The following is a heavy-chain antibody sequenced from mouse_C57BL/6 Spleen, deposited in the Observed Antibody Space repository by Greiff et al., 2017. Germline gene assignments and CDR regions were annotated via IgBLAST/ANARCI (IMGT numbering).Heavy chain of an antibody. V-gene: IGHV1-15*01. CDR3: TRVYYGSSNWYFDV. CDR2: IDPETGGT. Sequence: QVQLKESGAELVRPGASVTLSCKASGYTFTDYEMHWVKQTPVHGLEWIGAIDPETGGTAYNQKFKGKAILTADKSSSTAYMELRSLTSEDSAVYYCTRVYYGSSNWYFDVWGTGTTVTVSS. J-gene: IGHJ1*03. D-gene: IGHD1-1*01. CDR1: GYTFTDYE.